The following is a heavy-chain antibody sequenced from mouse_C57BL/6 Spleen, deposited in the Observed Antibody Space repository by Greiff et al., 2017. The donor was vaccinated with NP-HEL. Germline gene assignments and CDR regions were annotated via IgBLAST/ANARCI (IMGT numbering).Heavy chain of an antibody. CDR1: GYTFTSYW. Sequence: QVQLQQSAAELVKPGASVKLSCKASGYTFTSYWMQWVKQRPEQGLEWIGEIDPSDSYTNYNQKFKGKATLTVDTSSSTAYMQLSSLTSEGSAVYYCAREERKRYWGEVTLVTVSA. CDR3: AREERKRY. V-gene: IGHV1-50*01. J-gene: IGHJ3*01. CDR2: IDPSDSYT.